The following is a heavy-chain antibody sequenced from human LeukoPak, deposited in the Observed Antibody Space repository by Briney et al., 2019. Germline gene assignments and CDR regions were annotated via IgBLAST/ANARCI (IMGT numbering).Heavy chain of an antibody. V-gene: IGHV3-30*18. D-gene: IGHD3-9*01. CDR1: GFTFSSYG. CDR2: ISYDGSNK. CDR3: VKEAGYGYYDILTGYSASRYYFDY. Sequence: GGSLRLSCAASGFTFSSYGMHWVRQAPGKGLEWVAVISYDGSNKYYADSVKGRFTISRDNSKNTLYLQMNSLRAEDTAVYYCVKEAGYGYYDILTGYSASRYYFDYWGQGTLVTVSS. J-gene: IGHJ4*02.